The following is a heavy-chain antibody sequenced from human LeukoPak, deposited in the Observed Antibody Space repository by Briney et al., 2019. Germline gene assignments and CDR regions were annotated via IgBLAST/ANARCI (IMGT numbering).Heavy chain of an antibody. Sequence: GGSLRLSCAASGFTFSSYSMNWVRQAPGKGLEWVSYISSSSSYIYYAGSVKGRITISRDNAKNSLYLQMNSLRDEDTAVYYCARYGAGTFDYWGQGTLVTVSS. CDR2: ISSSSSYI. CDR1: GFTFSSYS. J-gene: IGHJ4*02. V-gene: IGHV3-48*02. D-gene: IGHD1-1*01. CDR3: ARYGAGTFDY.